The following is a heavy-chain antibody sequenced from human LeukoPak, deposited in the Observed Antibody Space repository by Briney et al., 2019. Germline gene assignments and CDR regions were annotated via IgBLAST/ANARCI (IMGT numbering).Heavy chain of an antibody. V-gene: IGHV5-51*01. CDR2: IYPGDSDT. J-gene: IGHJ4*02. CDR3: ARPKSSSWSGFDY. Sequence: GESLTISCKGSGYSFTNYWIGWVRQMPGKGLEWIGIIYPGDSDTRYTPSFQGQVTISADRSISSAYLQWSSLKASDTAIYYCARPKSSSWSGFDYWGQGTLVTVSS. CDR1: GYSFTNYW. D-gene: IGHD6-13*01.